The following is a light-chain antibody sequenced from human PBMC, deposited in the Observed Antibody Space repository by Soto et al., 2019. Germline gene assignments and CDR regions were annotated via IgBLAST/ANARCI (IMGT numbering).Light chain of an antibody. J-gene: IGKJ1*01. Sequence: DIQMTQSPSTLSASVGDRVTITCRASQSISSWLAWYQQKLGRAPRLLIYDASSLESGVPSRFSGSGYGTEFTLTISSLQPDDFATYYCQHYNTYPWTFGQGTKGDIK. CDR3: QHYNTYPWT. CDR1: QSISSW. V-gene: IGKV1-5*01. CDR2: DAS.